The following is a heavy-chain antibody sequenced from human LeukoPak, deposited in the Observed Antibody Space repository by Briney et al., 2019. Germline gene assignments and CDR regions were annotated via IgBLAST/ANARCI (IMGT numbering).Heavy chain of an antibody. J-gene: IGHJ4*02. CDR3: AISIAAASHFDY. V-gene: IGHV3-23*01. CDR2: ISGSGGST. Sequence: GGSLRLSCAASGFTFSSYWMSWVRQAPGKGLEWVSAISGSGGSTYYADSVKGRFTISRDNSKNTLYLQMNSLRAEDTAVYYCAISIAAASHFDYWGQGTLVTVSS. CDR1: GFTFSSYW. D-gene: IGHD6-13*01.